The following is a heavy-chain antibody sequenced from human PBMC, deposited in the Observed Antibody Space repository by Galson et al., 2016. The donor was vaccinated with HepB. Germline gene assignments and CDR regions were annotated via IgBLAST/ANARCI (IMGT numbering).Heavy chain of an antibody. J-gene: IGHJ4*02. V-gene: IGHV3-33*01. Sequence: SLRLSCAASGFTFRDYAMHWVRQAPGAGLEWVAIIWFDGTNKYYADPVKGRFSISRDNSKKMVFLQMNSLRDEDTAVYYCARDANFEDSRSYSSSFGVLDYWGQGSLVTVSS. CDR1: GFTFRDYA. CDR3: ARDANFEDSRSYSSSFGVLDY. D-gene: IGHD3-22*01. CDR2: IWFDGTNK.